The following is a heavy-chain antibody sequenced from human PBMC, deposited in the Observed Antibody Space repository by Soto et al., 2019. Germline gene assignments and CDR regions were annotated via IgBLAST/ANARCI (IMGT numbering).Heavy chain of an antibody. CDR3: AREYGSGSRFDN. J-gene: IGHJ4*02. CDR1: GYTFTSYG. D-gene: IGHD3-10*01. Sequence: QVQLVQSGAEVKKPGASVKVSCKASGYTFTSYGISWVRQAPGQGLEWMGWISAYTGNTNYAQKLQGRVTMTTDTSPSTSYRELRSLISDDTAVYYCAREYGSGSRFDNWGQGTLVTVSS. V-gene: IGHV1-18*01. CDR2: ISAYTGNT.